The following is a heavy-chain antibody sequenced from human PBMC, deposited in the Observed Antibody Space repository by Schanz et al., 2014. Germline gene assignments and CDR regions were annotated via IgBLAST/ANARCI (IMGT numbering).Heavy chain of an antibody. CDR1: GFSFGNYG. V-gene: IGHV3-23*01. D-gene: IGHD1-1*01. CDR3: AKIERNED. J-gene: IGHJ4*02. Sequence: EVQLLESGGGLVQPGGSLRLSCEASGFSFGNYGMSWVRQAPGKGLEWVSGFDAHDGRAYYADSAKGRFTISRDNSKSTLYLQMNSRRAEDTAVYFCAKIERNEDWGQGTLVTVSS. CDR2: FDAHDGRA.